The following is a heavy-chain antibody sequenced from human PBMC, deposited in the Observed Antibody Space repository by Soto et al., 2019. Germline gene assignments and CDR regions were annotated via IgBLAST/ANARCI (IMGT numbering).Heavy chain of an antibody. D-gene: IGHD2-2*01. J-gene: IGHJ6*02. CDR3: ATESPVLPFTEGAYYYNGMDV. CDR2: VVVNSGNT. Sequence: SVKVSCKASGFTFTRSAVQWVQQARGQRLEWIGWVVVNSGNTNYAQKFQDRVTITRDMSTSTSYMELTSLGSEDTAVYYCATESPVLPFTEGAYYYNGMDVWGQGATVTVSS. V-gene: IGHV1-58*01. CDR1: GFTFTRSA.